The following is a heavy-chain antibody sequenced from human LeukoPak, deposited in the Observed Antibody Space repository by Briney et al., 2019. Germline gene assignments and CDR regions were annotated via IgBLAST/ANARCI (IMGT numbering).Heavy chain of an antibody. Sequence: SETLSLTCMVSGGSIRSFYWGWIRQPPGKGLEWVGYVTFSGSTNYNPSLESRLTISIDKSKSQSSLKLTSVTAADTAVYYCARDYSGSYFYDNWSQGTLVTVSS. V-gene: IGHV4-59*01. CDR3: ARDYSGSYFYDN. J-gene: IGHJ4*02. CDR1: GGSIRSFY. CDR2: VTFSGST. D-gene: IGHD1-26*01.